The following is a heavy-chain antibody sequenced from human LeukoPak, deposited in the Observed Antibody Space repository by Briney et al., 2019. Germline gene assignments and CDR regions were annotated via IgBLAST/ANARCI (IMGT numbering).Heavy chain of an antibody. CDR3: ARLEGRKYQLPREAFVDY. Sequence: PGGSLRLSCATSGFTFSSYSMNWVRQAPGKGLEWVSSISSSGRHIYYANSVKGRFTISRDNAKNSLFLQMNSLRAEDTAVYYCARLEGRKYQLPREAFVDYWGQGTLVTVSS. CDR2: ISSSGRHI. CDR1: GFTFSSYS. J-gene: IGHJ4*02. D-gene: IGHD2-2*01. V-gene: IGHV3-21*04.